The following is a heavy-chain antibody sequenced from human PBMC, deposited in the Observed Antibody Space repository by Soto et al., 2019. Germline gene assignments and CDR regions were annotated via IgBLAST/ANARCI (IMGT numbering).Heavy chain of an antibody. V-gene: IGHV4-34*01. J-gene: IGHJ6*02. CDR3: ARGMGSKGGSIAARSAYYYGMDV. Sequence: ETLSLTCAVYGGSFSGYYWSWIRQPPGKGLEWIGEINHSGSTNYNPSLKSRVTISVDTSKNQFSLKLSSVTAADTAVYYCARGMGSKGGSIAARSAYYYGMDVWGQGTTVTVSS. CDR1: GGSFSGYY. CDR2: INHSGST. D-gene: IGHD6-6*01.